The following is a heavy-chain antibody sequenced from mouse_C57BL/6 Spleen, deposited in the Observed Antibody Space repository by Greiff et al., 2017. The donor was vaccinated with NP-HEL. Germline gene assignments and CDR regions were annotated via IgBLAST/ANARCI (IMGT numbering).Heavy chain of an antibody. CDR2: IYPGDGDT. J-gene: IGHJ2*01. CDR3: ARIYDGYYVYFDY. D-gene: IGHD2-3*01. V-gene: IGHV1-80*01. CDR1: GYAFSSYW. Sequence: LQESGAELVKPGASVKISCKASGYAFSSYWMNWVKQRPGKGLEWIGQIYPGDGDTNYNGKFKGKATLTADKSSSTAYMQLSSLTSEDSAVYFCARIYDGYYVYFDYWGQGTTLTVSS.